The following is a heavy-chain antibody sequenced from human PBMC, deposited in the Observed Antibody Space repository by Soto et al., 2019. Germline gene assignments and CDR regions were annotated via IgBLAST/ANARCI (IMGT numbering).Heavy chain of an antibody. D-gene: IGHD6-6*01. CDR1: GYSFTSYW. CDR3: ARHLRGQLRGYYYYMDV. CDR2: IYPGDSDT. Sequence: GGSLKISCKGSGYSFTSYWIGWVRQMPGKGLEWMGIIYPGDSDTRYSPSFQGQVTISADKSISTAYLQWSSLKASDTAMYYCARHLRGQLRGYYYYMDVWGKGTTVTVSS. V-gene: IGHV5-51*01. J-gene: IGHJ6*03.